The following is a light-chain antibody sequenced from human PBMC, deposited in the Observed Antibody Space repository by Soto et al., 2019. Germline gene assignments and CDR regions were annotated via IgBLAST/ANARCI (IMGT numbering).Light chain of an antibody. CDR3: CSFAGSITFVV. J-gene: IGLJ2*01. Sequence: QSALTQPASVTGSPGQSITISCTGSSRDVGSYNLVSWYQHHPGNAPKLIIFEVNKRPSGISNRFSGSKSGSTASLTISGLQAEDEADYYCCSFAGSITFVVFGGGTQLTVL. CDR2: EVN. CDR1: SRDVGSYNL. V-gene: IGLV2-23*02.